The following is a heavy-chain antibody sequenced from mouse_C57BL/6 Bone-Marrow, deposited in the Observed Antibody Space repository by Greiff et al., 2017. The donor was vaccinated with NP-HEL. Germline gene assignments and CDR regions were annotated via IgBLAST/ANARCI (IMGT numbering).Heavy chain of an antibody. CDR1: GYTFTSYW. J-gene: IGHJ4*01. V-gene: IGHV1-50*01. Sequence: VQLQQPGAELVKPGASVKLSCKASGYTFTSYWMQWVKQRPGQGLAWIGAIDPSDSYTNYIQKFKGKATLTVDTSSSTSYMQLSSLTSEDSAVYYCAREGGYDYGGAYAMDYWGQGTSVTVSS. D-gene: IGHD2-4*01. CDR3: AREGGYDYGGAYAMDY. CDR2: IDPSDSYT.